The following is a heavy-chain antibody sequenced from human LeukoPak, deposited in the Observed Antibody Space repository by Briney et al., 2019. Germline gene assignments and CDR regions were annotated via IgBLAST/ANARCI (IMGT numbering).Heavy chain of an antibody. V-gene: IGHV4-39*07. CDR2: ISYSGTT. J-gene: IGHJ6*03. CDR1: GGPISSRPYY. Sequence: SETLSLTCTVSGGPISSRPYYWGWVRQPPGKGLEWIGTISYSGTTYYNPSLKSRVTISLDTSKNQFSLKLSSVTAADTAIYYCARDFSSSSTVYYYYYMDVWGKGTTVTVSS. CDR3: ARDFSSSSTVYYYYYMDV. D-gene: IGHD6-6*01.